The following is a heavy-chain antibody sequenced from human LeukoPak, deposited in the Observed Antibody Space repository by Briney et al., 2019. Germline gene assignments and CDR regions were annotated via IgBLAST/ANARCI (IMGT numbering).Heavy chain of an antibody. CDR2: ISPYNGNT. Sequence: ASVKVSCKASGYTFTNYGISWVRQAPGQGLEWLAWISPYNGNTYSAQTFQGRVTVTADTSTSTAFMELRSLKSDDTAVYYRTRTVLDCWKGVCYNYWGQGTLVTVSS. J-gene: IGHJ4*02. CDR3: TRTVLDCWKGVCYNY. D-gene: IGHD2-8*01. CDR1: GYTFTNYG. V-gene: IGHV1-18*01.